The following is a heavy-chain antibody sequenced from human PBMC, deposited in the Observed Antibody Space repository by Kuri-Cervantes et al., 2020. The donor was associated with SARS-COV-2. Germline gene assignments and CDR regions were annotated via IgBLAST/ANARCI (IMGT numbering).Heavy chain of an antibody. Sequence: SQTLSLTCAVYVGSFSGYYWSWIRQPPGKGLEWIGEINHSGSTNYNPSLKSRVTISVDTSKNQFSLKLGSVTAADTAVYYCARGVGAAVAGTLITIYYYYGMDVWGQGTTVTVSS. CDR3: ARGVGAAVAGTLITIYYYYGMDV. CDR2: INHSGST. V-gene: IGHV4-34*01. CDR1: VGSFSGYY. D-gene: IGHD6-19*01. J-gene: IGHJ6*02.